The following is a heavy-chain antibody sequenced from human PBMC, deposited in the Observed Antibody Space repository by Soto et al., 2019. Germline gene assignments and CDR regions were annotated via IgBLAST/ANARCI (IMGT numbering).Heavy chain of an antibody. Sequence: QVQLVESGGGVVQPGRSLRLSCAASGFTFSSYGMHWVRQAPGKGLEWVAVIWYDGSNKYYADSVKGRFTISRDNSKNTLYLQMNSLRDEDTAVYSCARDLAAGKKTNYYYYGMDVWGQGTTVTVSS. CDR2: IWYDGSNK. CDR1: GFTFSSYG. CDR3: ARDLAAGKKTNYYYYGMDV. J-gene: IGHJ6*02. V-gene: IGHV3-33*01. D-gene: IGHD6-13*01.